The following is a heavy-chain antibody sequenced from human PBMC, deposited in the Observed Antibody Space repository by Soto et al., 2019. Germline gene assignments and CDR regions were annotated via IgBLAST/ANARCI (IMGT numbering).Heavy chain of an antibody. CDR2: ISAYNGNT. D-gene: IGHD3-10*01. CDR1: GYTFTSYG. V-gene: IGHV1-18*01. J-gene: IGHJ6*02. CDR3: ARVVSLSMDV. Sequence: GGSLRLSCAASGYTFTSYGISWVRQAPGQGLEWMGWISAYNGNTNYAQKLQGRVTMTTDTSTSTAYMELRSLRSDDTAVYYCARVVSLSMDVWGQGTTVTVSS.